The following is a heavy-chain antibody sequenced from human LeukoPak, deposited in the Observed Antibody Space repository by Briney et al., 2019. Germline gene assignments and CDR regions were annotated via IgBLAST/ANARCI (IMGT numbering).Heavy chain of an antibody. J-gene: IGHJ4*02. Sequence: ASVKVSCKVSGYTLTELSMHWVRQAPGKGLEWMGGFDPEDGETIYAQKFQGRVTMTEDTSTDTAYMELSSLRSEDTAVYYCARGESHDSSGYYYGDFDYWGQGTLVTVSS. CDR1: GYTLTELS. CDR3: ARGESHDSSGYYYGDFDY. D-gene: IGHD3-22*01. CDR2: FDPEDGET. V-gene: IGHV1-24*01.